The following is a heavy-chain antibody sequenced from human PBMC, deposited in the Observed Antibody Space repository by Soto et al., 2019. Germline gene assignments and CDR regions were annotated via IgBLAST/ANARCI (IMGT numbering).Heavy chain of an antibody. V-gene: IGHV1-69*12. CDR3: ARGGDIVLLRAAMRRFDP. D-gene: IGHD2-2*01. CDR1: GSTFSSYA. J-gene: IGHJ5*02. CDR2: IIPIFGTA. Sequence: QVQLVQSGAEVKKPGSSVKVSCKASGSTFSSYAISWVRQAPGPGLGWMGGIIPIFGTATYAQKFQGRVTITADESMSTAYMELSSLRSEDTAVYYCARGGDIVLLRAAMRRFDPWCQGTLVTVSS.